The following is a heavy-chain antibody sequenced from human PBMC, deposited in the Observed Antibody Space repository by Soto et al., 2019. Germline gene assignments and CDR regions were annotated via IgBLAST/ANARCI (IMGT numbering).Heavy chain of an antibody. CDR3: ASNSRRDCSGGSCYATIAY. CDR1: VGSVSSYY. Sequence: SETLSLTCTVSVGSVSSYYWSWIRQPRGKGLEWIGYIYYSGSTNYNPSLKSRVTISVDTSKNQFSLKLSSVTAADTAVYYCASNSRRDCSGGSCYATIAYWGQGTLVTVSS. V-gene: IGHV4-59*02. CDR2: IYYSGST. J-gene: IGHJ4*02. D-gene: IGHD2-15*01.